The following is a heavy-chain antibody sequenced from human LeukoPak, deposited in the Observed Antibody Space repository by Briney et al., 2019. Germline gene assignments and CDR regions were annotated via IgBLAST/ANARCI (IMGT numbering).Heavy chain of an antibody. V-gene: IGHV1-69*13. J-gene: IGHJ4*02. D-gene: IGHD4-17*01. Sequence: ASVKVSCKASGGTFSSYAISWVRQAPGQELEWMGGIIPIFGTANYAQKFQGRVTITADESTSTAYMELSSLRSEDTAVYYCARVEDDYGDYGGYYWGQGTLVTVSS. CDR1: GGTFSSYA. CDR2: IIPIFGTA. CDR3: ARVEDDYGDYGGYY.